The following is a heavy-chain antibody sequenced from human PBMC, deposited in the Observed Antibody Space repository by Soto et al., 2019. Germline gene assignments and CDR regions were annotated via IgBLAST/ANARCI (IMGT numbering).Heavy chain of an antibody. CDR3: ARDEYYDSNNWFEH. CDR2: VYSTGTT. J-gene: IGHJ5*02. CDR1: GGSIRNYY. V-gene: IGHV4-4*07. D-gene: IGHD3-22*01. Sequence: SETLSLTCTVSGGSIRNYYWSWIRQPAGKGLEWIGRVYSTGTTNYNPSLRSRVAMSVDTSKNQFSPRLDSVTAADTATYFCARDEYYDSNNWFEHWGLGTLVTVSS.